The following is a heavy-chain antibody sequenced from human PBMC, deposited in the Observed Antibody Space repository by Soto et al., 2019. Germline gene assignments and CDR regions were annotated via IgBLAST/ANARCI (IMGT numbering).Heavy chain of an antibody. V-gene: IGHV3-11*06. Sequence: GGSLRLSCAASGFTFSDYYMSWIRQAPGKGLEWVSYISSSSSYTNYADSVKGRFTISRDNAKNSLYLQMNSLRAEDTAVYYCARDHGIAVGESWFDPWGQGTLVTVSS. J-gene: IGHJ5*02. CDR3: ARDHGIAVGESWFDP. CDR1: GFTFSDYY. D-gene: IGHD6-19*01. CDR2: ISSSSSYT.